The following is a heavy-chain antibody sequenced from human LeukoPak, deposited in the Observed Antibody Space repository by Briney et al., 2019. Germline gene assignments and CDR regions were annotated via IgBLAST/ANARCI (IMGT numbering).Heavy chain of an antibody. CDR1: GGSISSYY. CDR2: IHYTGSA. CDR3: ARGGYYGSGNDFRFDP. V-gene: IGHV4-59*01. J-gene: IGHJ5*02. D-gene: IGHD3-10*01. Sequence: SETLSLTCTVSGGSISSYYWSWIRQSPGKGLEGIGYIHYTGSANYNPSLKSRVTISVETSKNQFSLKLKSVTAADTAVYYCARGGYYGSGNDFRFDPWGQGTLVTVSS.